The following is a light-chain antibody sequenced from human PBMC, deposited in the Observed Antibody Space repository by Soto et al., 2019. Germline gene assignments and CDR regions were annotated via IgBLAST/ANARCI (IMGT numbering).Light chain of an antibody. CDR2: GAS. CDR1: QSVSNNY. CDR3: QQYNNWPT. J-gene: IGKJ1*01. Sequence: EIVLTQSPGTLSLSPGERATLSCRASQSVSNNYLAWYQQKPGQAPRLLIYGASNRATDIPDRFSGSGSGTDFTLTISRLEPEDFAVYYCQQYNNWPTFGQGTKVDIK. V-gene: IGKV3-20*01.